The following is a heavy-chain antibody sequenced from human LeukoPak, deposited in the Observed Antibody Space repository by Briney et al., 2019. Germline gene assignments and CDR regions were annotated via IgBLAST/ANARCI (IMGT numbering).Heavy chain of an antibody. CDR3: AKDMDVGIPMGWDGDAFDI. V-gene: IGHV3-43*02. Sequence: QAGGSLRLSCAASGLTFDDYAMHWVRQTPGKALEWVSLISGDGDFTYYADSVKGRFTISRDNSKNSLYLQMNNLRTEDTALYYCAKDMDVGIPMGWDGDAFDIWGQGTMVTVSS. D-gene: IGHD5-18*01. CDR1: GLTFDDYA. J-gene: IGHJ3*02. CDR2: ISGDGDFT.